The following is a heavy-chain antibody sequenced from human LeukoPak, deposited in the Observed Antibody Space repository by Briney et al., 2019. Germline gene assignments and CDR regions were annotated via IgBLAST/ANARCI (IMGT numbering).Heavy chain of an antibody. CDR3: ARSARWFGVDY. CDR1: GFTFSSNY. J-gene: IGHJ4*02. CDR2: IYSGGST. V-gene: IGHV3-53*01. D-gene: IGHD3-10*01. Sequence: GGSVRLSCAASGFTFSSNYMSWVRQAPGKGLEWVSVIYSGGSTYYADYVKGRFTISRDNSKNTLYLQMNSLRAEDTAVYYCARSARWFGVDYWGQGTLVTVSS.